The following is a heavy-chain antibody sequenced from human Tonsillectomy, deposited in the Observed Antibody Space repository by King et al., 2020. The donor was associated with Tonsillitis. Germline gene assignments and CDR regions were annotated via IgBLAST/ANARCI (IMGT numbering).Heavy chain of an antibody. V-gene: IGHV1-18*04. D-gene: IGHD5-12*01. CDR2: ISAYNGNT. CDR3: ARDFEYSDHAGSDY. J-gene: IGHJ4*02. CDR1: GYTFTSNG. Sequence: QLVQSGVEVKKPGASVKVSCKAFGYTFTSNGINWVRQAPGQGLEWMGWISAYNGNTNYAQKVKGRVTMTTDTSTSTACMELRRLRSDDTAVYYCARDFEYSDHAGSDYWGQGTLVTVSS.